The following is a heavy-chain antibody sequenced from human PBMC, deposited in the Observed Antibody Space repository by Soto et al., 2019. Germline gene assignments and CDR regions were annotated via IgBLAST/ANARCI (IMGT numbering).Heavy chain of an antibody. Sequence: SEILSLTCAVSGGSISSSNYWSWIRQPPGKGLEWIGYIYYSGSTNYNPSLKSRVTISVDTSKNQFSLKLSSVTAADTAVYYCARRWGSAFDIWGQGTMVTVSS. J-gene: IGHJ3*02. CDR1: GGSISSSNY. V-gene: IGHV4-59*08. D-gene: IGHD1-26*01. CDR3: ARRWGSAFDI. CDR2: IYYSGST.